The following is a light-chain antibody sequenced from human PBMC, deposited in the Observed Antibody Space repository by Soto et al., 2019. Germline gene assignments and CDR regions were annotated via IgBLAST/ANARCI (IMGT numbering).Light chain of an antibody. V-gene: IGLV2-23*03. J-gene: IGLJ2*01. Sequence: QSVLTQPASVSGSPGQSITISCTGTSSDVGSYNLVSWYQQHPGKAPKLMIYEGSKRPSGVSNHFSGSKSGNTASLTISGLQAEDEADYYCCSYAGRSTFVVFGGGTKLTVL. CDR3: CSYAGRSTFVV. CDR1: SSDVGSYNL. CDR2: EGS.